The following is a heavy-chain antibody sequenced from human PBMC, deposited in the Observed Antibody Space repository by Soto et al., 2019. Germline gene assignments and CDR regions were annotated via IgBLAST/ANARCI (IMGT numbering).Heavy chain of an antibody. J-gene: IGHJ4*02. Sequence: VPLVQSGGGLVKPGGSLTLSCAASGFAFSDYYMTWIRQAPGKGLEWISSLSNSGTYTNYADSVKGRFITSRDNAKNSLFLHLNGLRAEDTAVYFCARDQYVFDYWGQGALVTVSS. CDR2: LSNSGTYT. CDR3: ARDQYVFDY. CDR1: GFAFSDYY. V-gene: IGHV3-11*05. D-gene: IGHD3-16*01.